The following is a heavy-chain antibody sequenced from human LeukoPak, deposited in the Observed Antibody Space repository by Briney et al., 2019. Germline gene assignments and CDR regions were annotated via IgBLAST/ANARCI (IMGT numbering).Heavy chain of an antibody. CDR2: ISGSGGST. Sequence: PGGSLRLSCAASGFTFSSYAMSWVRQAPGKGLEWVSAISGSGGSTYYADSVKGRFTISRDNSKNTLYLQMNSLRAEDTAVYYCARDLRSRYCSSTSCYTSPWFDPWGQGTLVTVSS. CDR3: ARDLRSRYCSSTSCYTSPWFDP. V-gene: IGHV3-23*01. D-gene: IGHD2-2*02. CDR1: GFTFSSYA. J-gene: IGHJ5*02.